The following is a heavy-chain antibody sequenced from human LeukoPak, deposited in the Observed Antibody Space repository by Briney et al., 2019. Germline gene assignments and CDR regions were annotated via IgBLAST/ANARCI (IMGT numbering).Heavy chain of an antibody. Sequence: GESLKISCKGSGYSFTSYWIGWVRQMPGKGLEWMGIIYPGDSDTRYSPSFQGQVTITADKSISTAYLQWSSLEASDTAMYYCARGSGSYHTAYMNWGQGTLVTVSS. CDR3: ARGSGSYHTAYMN. D-gene: IGHD1-26*01. J-gene: IGHJ4*02. V-gene: IGHV5-51*01. CDR2: IYPGDSDT. CDR1: GYSFTSYW.